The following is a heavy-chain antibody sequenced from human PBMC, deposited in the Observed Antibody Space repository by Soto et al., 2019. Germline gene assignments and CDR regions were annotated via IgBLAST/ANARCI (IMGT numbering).Heavy chain of an antibody. J-gene: IGHJ6*03. CDR1: GFTFSGSA. Sequence: GGSLRLSCAASGFTFSGSAMHWVRQASGKGLEWVGRIRSKANSYTTAYAASVKGRFTISSDDSKNTAYLQMNSLKTEDTAVYYCTRGSHIVVVPADHGGYMDVWGKGTTVTVSS. V-gene: IGHV3-73*01. D-gene: IGHD2-2*01. CDR2: IRSKANSYTT. CDR3: TRGSHIVVVPADHGGYMDV.